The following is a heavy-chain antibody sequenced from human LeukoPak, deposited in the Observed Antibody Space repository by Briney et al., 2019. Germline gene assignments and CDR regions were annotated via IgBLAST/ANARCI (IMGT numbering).Heavy chain of an antibody. J-gene: IGHJ4*02. D-gene: IGHD5-24*01. CDR3: ARESDGCPGY. CDR2: IYTSGST. Sequence: SVTLSFTGTVTGGSISSYYWSWLRQPAGKGLEWIGRIYTSGSTNYNPSLKSRVTMSVDTSKNQFSLKLSSVTAADTAVYYSARESDGCPGYRGQGTLVTVSS. CDR1: GGSISSYY. V-gene: IGHV4-4*07.